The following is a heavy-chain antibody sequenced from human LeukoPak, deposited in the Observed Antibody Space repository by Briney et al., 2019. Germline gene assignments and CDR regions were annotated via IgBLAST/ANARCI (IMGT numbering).Heavy chain of an antibody. J-gene: IGHJ5*02. CDR2: MSSSGIS. V-gene: IGHV4-61*02. D-gene: IGHD6-19*01. Sequence: PSETLSLTCTVSNGSISSDTYFWSWLRQPAGTGLEWLGRMSSSGISTYSPSLKSRVTISIDTSRNQFSMNLNSVTAADTAVYYCAKGAGPPWLDPWGQGTLVTVSS. CDR3: AKGAGPPWLDP. CDR1: NGSISSDTYF.